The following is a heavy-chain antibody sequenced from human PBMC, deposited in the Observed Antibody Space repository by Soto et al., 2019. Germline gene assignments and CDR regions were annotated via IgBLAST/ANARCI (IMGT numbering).Heavy chain of an antibody. CDR2: ISAYNGNT. J-gene: IGHJ6*03. CDR3: PRVRQLVGYFYYYMDV. D-gene: IGHD6-6*01. V-gene: IGHV1-18*01. Sequence: QVPLLQSGAEVKKPGASVKVSCKASGYTFTNYGITRVRQAPGQGLEWMGWISAYNGNTHYTQRLQGRVTMTTDTSTSTAYMELRGLRSDDTAVYYCPRVRQLVGYFYYYMDVWGKGTTVTVSS. CDR1: GYTFTNYG.